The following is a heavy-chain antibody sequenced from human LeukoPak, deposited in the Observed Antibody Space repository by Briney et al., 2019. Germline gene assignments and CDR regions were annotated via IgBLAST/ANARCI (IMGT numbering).Heavy chain of an antibody. CDR1: GFTFNNYA. Sequence: PGGSLRLSCAASGFTFNNYAMNWVRQAPGKGLEWVSSISGGGETTYYADSAKGRFTISRDNSQNTLYLQMNSLRAEDTAVYYCARAFGYCSSTSCYVSDYWGQGTLVTVSS. D-gene: IGHD2-2*01. CDR2: ISGGGETT. V-gene: IGHV3-23*01. J-gene: IGHJ4*02. CDR3: ARAFGYCSSTSCYVSDY.